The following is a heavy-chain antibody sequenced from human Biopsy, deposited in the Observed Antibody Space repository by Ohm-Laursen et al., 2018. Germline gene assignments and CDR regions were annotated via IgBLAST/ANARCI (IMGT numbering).Heavy chain of an antibody. J-gene: IGHJ5*02. V-gene: IGHV4-39*01. CDR2: IFYTGII. Sequence: SETLSLTCPVSGGSVSSNTDYWAWLRQSPGKGLEWIGSIFYTGIIFYNPSLKSRVSISVDTSKNQFSLNLNSVTASDTALYYCARHPTGFWFDPWGQGTLVIVSS. CDR1: GGSVSSNTDY. CDR3: ARHPTGFWFDP.